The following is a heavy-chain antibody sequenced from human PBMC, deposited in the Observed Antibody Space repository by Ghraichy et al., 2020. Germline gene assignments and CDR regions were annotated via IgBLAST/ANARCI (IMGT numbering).Heavy chain of an antibody. J-gene: IGHJ6*02. CDR2: ISSSGSTI. CDR3: ARDANYYYGMDV. Sequence: GGSLRLSCAASGFTFSDYYMSWIRQAPGKGLEWVSYISSSGSTILYAESVKGRFTVSRDNAKKSLYLQMNSLRAEDTAVYYCARDANYYYGMDVWGQGTAVTVSS. CDR1: GFTFSDYY. V-gene: IGHV3-11*01.